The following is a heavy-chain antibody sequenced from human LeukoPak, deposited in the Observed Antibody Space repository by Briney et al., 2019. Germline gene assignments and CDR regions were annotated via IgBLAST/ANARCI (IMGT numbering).Heavy chain of an antibody. Sequence: GGSLRLSCAASGFTFSSYWMHWVRHTPGKGLVWVSRIKSDGITIYADSVKGRFTISRDNARNTLYLQMNSLRVEDTAMYYCARAVTYFYGSVTYDWFDPWGQGTLVTVSS. CDR2: IKSDGIT. V-gene: IGHV3-74*01. CDR1: GFTFSSYW. J-gene: IGHJ5*02. CDR3: ARAVTYFYGSVTYDWFDP. D-gene: IGHD3-10*01.